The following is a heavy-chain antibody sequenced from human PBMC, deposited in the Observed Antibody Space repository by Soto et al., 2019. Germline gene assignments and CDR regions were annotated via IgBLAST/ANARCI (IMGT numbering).Heavy chain of an antibody. CDR2: IYWNDDK. D-gene: IGHD2-21*01. V-gene: IGHV2-5*01. Sequence: QITLKESGPTLVKPTQTLTLTCTFSGFSLSTSGVGVGWIRQPPGKALEWLALIYWNDDKRYSPSLKSRLTITKDTSKKQVVLTMTNRDPVDTATYYCAHRHNPGGSMWYYFDYWGQGTLVTVSS. CDR3: AHRHNPGGSMWYYFDY. J-gene: IGHJ4*02. CDR1: GFSLSTSGVG.